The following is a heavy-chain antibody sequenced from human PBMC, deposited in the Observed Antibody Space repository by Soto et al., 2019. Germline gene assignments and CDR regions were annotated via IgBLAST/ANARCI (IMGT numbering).Heavy chain of an antibody. Sequence: EVQLVESGGGLVQPGGSLRLSCAASGFTFSSYWMSWVRQAPGKGLEWVANMKQDGIEKYYVDSVKGRFTISRDNAKNSRYLQMNSLRAEDTAVYYCARITPMTRGNGMDVWGQGTTVTVSS. V-gene: IGHV3-7*03. CDR3: ARITPMTRGNGMDV. CDR1: GFTFSSYW. CDR2: MKQDGIEK. D-gene: IGHD3-10*01. J-gene: IGHJ6*02.